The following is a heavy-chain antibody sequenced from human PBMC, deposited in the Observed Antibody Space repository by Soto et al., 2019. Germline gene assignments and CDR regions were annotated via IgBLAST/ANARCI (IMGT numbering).Heavy chain of an antibody. CDR1: GGAISGGGYY. V-gene: IGHV4-31*03. Sequence: SETLSLTCTVSGGAISGGGYYGSWILQHPGKVLEWIGYIYHSGSTYYNSSLKSRVTISVDTSKSQFSLKVSSVAAADTAVYYCARTSRFEYWSKGTLVTVCS. CDR2: IYHSGST. D-gene: IGHD6-6*01. J-gene: IGHJ4*02. CDR3: ARTSRFEY.